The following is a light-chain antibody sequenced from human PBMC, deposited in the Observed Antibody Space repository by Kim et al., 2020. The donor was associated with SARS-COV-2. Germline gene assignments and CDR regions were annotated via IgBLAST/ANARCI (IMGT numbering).Light chain of an antibody. CDR3: NSRDRSTNQLV. Sequence: ALGQTVRITCPGATLRSHYATWYQQKPGQAPVVVIYGRNDRLSEIPDRFSGSSTGDTASLTLNGAQAQEEADYYCNSRDRSTNQLVFGGGTKLTVL. J-gene: IGLJ2*01. CDR2: GRN. CDR1: TLRSHY. V-gene: IGLV3-19*01.